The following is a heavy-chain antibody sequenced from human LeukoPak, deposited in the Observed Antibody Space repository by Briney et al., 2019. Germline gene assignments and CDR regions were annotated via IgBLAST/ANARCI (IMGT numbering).Heavy chain of an antibody. D-gene: IGHD2-15*01. CDR1: GGSLSSYY. CDR2: INHSGST. CDR3: ARGGYCSGGSCNGGPFDY. V-gene: IGHV4-59*01. Sequence: SETLSLTCTVSGGSLSSYYWSWFRQPPGKGLEWIGYINHSGSTNHNPSLKCRVSISVDTSKNQFSLKLSSVNSADTAVYYCARGGYCSGGSCNGGPFDYWGQGTLVTVSS. J-gene: IGHJ4*02.